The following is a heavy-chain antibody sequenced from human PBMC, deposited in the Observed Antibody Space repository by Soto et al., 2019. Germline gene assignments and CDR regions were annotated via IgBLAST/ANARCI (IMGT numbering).Heavy chain of an antibody. J-gene: IGHJ4*02. V-gene: IGHV3-48*03. CDR2: ITSSGSLI. CDR1: GFTFSGYG. D-gene: IGHD4-17*01. Sequence: PGGSLRLSCAASGFTFSGYGMNWVRQAPGKGLEWISYITSSGSLIYYADSLKGRFTISRDNAKNSLFLQMNSLRAEDTAVYYCATTVTTVDYWGQGTLVTGS. CDR3: ATTVTTVDY.